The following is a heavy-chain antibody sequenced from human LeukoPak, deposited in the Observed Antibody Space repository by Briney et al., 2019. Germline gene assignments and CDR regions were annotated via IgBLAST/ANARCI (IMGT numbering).Heavy chain of an antibody. V-gene: IGHV3-30*04. CDR3: ARDFLDFSVDY. Sequence: PGGSLRLSCAASGFTFNSYAMHWVRQAPGKGLEWVAFISYDGSKKSHANSVRGRFTISRDNSKNTLYLQMNSLRPEDTAVYYCARDFLDFSVDYWGQGTLVTVSS. J-gene: IGHJ4*02. CDR2: ISYDGSKK. CDR1: GFTFNSYA. D-gene: IGHD3-3*01.